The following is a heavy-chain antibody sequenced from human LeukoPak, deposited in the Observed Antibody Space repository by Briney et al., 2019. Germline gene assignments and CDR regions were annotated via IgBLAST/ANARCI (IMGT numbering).Heavy chain of an antibody. CDR1: GFTFSSYA. Sequence: PGRSLRLSCTASGFTFSSYAMHWVRQAPGKGLEWVAVISYDGSNKYYADSVKGRFTISRDNSKNTLYLQMNSLRAEDTAVYYCAREGALGAFDIWGQGTMVTVSS. J-gene: IGHJ3*02. CDR2: ISYDGSNK. V-gene: IGHV3-30-3*01. CDR3: AREGALGAFDI.